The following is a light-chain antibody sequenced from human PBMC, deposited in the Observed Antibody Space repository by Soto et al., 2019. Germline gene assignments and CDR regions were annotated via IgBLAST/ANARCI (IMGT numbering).Light chain of an antibody. CDR3: SSYTTSSPPYV. CDR1: SSDIGGYNF. V-gene: IGLV2-14*03. Sequence: QSALTQPASVSGSPGQSITISCTGTSSDIGGYNFVSWYQHHPGKAPKVMIYDVTNRPSGISNRFSGSKSGNTAALTISGLQAEDEADYYCSSYTTSSPPYVFGTGTKVTVL. J-gene: IGLJ1*01. CDR2: DVT.